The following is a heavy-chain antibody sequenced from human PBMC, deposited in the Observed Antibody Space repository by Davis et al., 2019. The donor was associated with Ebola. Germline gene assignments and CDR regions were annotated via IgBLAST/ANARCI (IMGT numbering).Heavy chain of an antibody. J-gene: IGHJ4*02. CDR2: INRDGSTT. V-gene: IGHV3-74*03. CDR3: ATLPGYY. Sequence: GESLKISCAASGFTFSSYWMHWVRQAPGKGLVWVSCINRDGSTTTYADSVKGRFTISRDNAKNTLYLQMNNLRVEDTAVYYCATLPGYYWGRGTVVTVSS. CDR1: GFTFSSYW. D-gene: IGHD2-15*01.